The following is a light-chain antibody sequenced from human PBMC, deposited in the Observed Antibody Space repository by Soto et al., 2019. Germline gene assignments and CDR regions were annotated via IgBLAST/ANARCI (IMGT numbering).Light chain of an antibody. CDR3: AAWDDSPSYV. J-gene: IGLJ1*01. CDR1: SSNIGSNT. CDR2: SNN. Sequence: QSVLTHPPSASGTPGQRVTISCSGSSSNIGSNTVNWYQQLPGTAPKLLIYSNNQRPSGVPDRFSGSKSGTSASLAISGLQSEDEADYYCAAWDDSPSYVFGTGTKLTVL. V-gene: IGLV1-44*01.